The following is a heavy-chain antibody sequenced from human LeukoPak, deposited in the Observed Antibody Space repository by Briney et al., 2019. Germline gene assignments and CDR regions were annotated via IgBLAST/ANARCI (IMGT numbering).Heavy chain of an antibody. V-gene: IGHV1-2*02. CDR3: ARDYLFMITLGGVIATGNNWFDP. D-gene: IGHD3-16*02. J-gene: IGHJ5*02. CDR2: INPNSGGT. Sequence: ASVKVSCKASGYTFTGYYMNWVRQAPGQGLEWMGWINPNSGGTNYAQKFQGRVTMTRDTSISTAYMELSRLRSDDTAVYYCARDYLFMITLGGVIATGNNWFDPWGQGTLVTVSS. CDR1: GYTFTGYY.